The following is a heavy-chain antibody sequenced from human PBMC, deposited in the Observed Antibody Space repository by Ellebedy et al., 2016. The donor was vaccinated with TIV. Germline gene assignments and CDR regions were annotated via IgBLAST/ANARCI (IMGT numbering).Heavy chain of an antibody. J-gene: IGHJ4*02. CDR3: ARENDLMGYYGADY. D-gene: IGHD3-22*01. CDR2: ISVHNGNT. V-gene: IGHV1-18*01. CDR1: GYSFRSYG. Sequence: ASVKVSXXASGYSFRSYGISWVRQAPGQGLEWMGWISVHNGNTYYAQKFQGRVTMTTETSTSSAFMELRSLRSDDTAVYYCARENDLMGYYGADYWGQGILVTVSS.